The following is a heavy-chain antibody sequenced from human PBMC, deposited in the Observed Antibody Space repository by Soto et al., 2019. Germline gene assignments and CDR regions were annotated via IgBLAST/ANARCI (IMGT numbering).Heavy chain of an antibody. CDR1: GGSISSSNW. V-gene: IGHV4-4*02. J-gene: IGHJ6*02. CDR2: IYHSGST. Sequence: QVQLQESGPGLVKPSGTLSLTCAVSGGSISSSNWWSWVRQPPGKGLEWIGEIYHSGSTNYNPSLKRRVTISVDKSKNQFSLKLSSVTAADTAVYYCARGSEPGDYYYYYGMDVWGQGTTVTVSS. CDR3: ARGSEPGDYYYYYGMDV.